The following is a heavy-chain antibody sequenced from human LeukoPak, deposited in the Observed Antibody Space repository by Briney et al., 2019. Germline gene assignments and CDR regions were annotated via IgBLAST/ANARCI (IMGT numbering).Heavy chain of an antibody. CDR3: AREAYSSSSNWFDP. Sequence: PSETLSLTCTVSGGSISSGSYYWSWIRQPAGKGLEWIGRIYTSGSTNYSPSLKSRVTISVDTSKNQFSLKLSSVTAADTAVYYCAREAYSSSSNWFDPWGQGTLVTVSS. V-gene: IGHV4-61*02. J-gene: IGHJ5*02. CDR2: IYTSGST. D-gene: IGHD6-6*01. CDR1: GGSISSGSYY.